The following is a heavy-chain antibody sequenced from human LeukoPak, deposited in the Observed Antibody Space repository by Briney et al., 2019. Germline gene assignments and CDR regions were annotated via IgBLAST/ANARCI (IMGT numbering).Heavy chain of an antibody. Sequence: GGSLRLSCAASGFTFSSYWMHWVRQAPGKGLVWVSRINSDGSSTTYADSVKGRFTISRDNAKNTLYLQMSSLRAEDTAVYYCAKGRIAVAVNNDPFDYWGQGTLVTVSS. CDR2: INSDGSST. V-gene: IGHV3-74*01. J-gene: IGHJ4*02. D-gene: IGHD6-19*01. CDR3: AKGRIAVAVNNDPFDY. CDR1: GFTFSSYW.